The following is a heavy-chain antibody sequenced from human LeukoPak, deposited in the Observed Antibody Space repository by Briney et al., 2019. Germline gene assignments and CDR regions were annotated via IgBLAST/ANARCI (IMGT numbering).Heavy chain of an antibody. CDR1: GGFISSSSYY. D-gene: IGHD1-26*01. Sequence: SETLSLTCTVSGGFISSSSYYWGWIRQPPGKGLEWIGSIYYSGSTYYNPSLKSRVTISVDTSKNQFSLKLSSVTAADTAVYYCARDPSPIPYSGSSGFDYWGQGTLVTVSS. CDR2: IYYSGST. V-gene: IGHV4-39*07. CDR3: ARDPSPIPYSGSSGFDY. J-gene: IGHJ4*02.